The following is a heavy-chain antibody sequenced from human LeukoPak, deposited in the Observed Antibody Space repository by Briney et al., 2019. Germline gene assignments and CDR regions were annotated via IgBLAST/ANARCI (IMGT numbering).Heavy chain of an antibody. CDR1: GFTFSSYG. CDR2: IWYDGSNK. Sequence: PGGSLRLSCAASGFTFSSYGMHWARQAPGKGLEWVAVIWYDGSNKYYADSVKGRFTISRDNSKNTLYLQMNSLRAEDTAVYYCAREGAAAAGPPFDYWGQGTLVTVSS. D-gene: IGHD6-13*01. J-gene: IGHJ4*02. V-gene: IGHV3-33*01. CDR3: AREGAAAAGPPFDY.